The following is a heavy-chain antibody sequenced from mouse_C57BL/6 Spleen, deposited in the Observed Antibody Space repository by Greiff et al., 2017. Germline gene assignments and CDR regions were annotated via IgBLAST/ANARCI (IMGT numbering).Heavy chain of an antibody. V-gene: IGHV2-2*01. CDR1: GFSLTSYG. CDR2: IWSGGST. CDR3: ARNNYGNYEALAY. J-gene: IGHJ3*01. D-gene: IGHD2-1*01. Sequence: VQLQQSGPGLVQPSQSLSITCTVSGFSLTSYGVHWVRQSPGKGLEWLGVIWSGGSTDYNAAFISRLSISKDNYKSQVFFKMNSLQADDTAIYYCARNNYGNYEALAYWGQGTLVTVSA.